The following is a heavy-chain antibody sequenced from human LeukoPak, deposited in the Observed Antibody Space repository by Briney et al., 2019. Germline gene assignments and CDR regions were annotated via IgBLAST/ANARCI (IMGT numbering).Heavy chain of an antibody. J-gene: IGHJ3*02. V-gene: IGHV4-39*01. Sequence: PSETLSLTCTVSGGSISSSSYYWGWIRQPPGKGLEWIGSIYYSGSTYYNPSLKSRVTISVDTSKNKFSLKLNSVTAADTAVYYCARPAYRGSYYDAFDIWGEGHMVTVSS. CDR1: GGSISSSSYY. CDR2: IYYSGST. CDR3: ARPAYRGSYYDAFDI. D-gene: IGHD1-26*01.